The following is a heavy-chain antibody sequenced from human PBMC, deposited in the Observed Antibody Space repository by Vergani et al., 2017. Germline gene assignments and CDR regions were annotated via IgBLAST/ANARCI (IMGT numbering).Heavy chain of an antibody. CDR3: ASIGYRRWGYYFDY. CDR2: ICHTEDT. CDR1: GDFISSNNC. D-gene: IGHD2-2*02. V-gene: IGHV4-4*03. Sequence: QVQLQESVPGLVKPPGTLSLTCVVSGDFISSNNCWTWVRQPPGKGLGWIGEICHTEDTKYSPSLKSRVTLSVDGSRNLFSLRLNSVTAADTAVYYFASIGYRRWGYYFDYWGQGILVTVSS. J-gene: IGHJ4*02.